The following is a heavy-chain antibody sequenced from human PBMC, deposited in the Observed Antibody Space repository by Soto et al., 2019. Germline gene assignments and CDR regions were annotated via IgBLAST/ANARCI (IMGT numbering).Heavy chain of an antibody. CDR1: GDSVSSNSSG. V-gene: IGHV6-1*01. J-gene: IGHJ6*02. Sequence: SQTLSLPCVISGDSVSSNSSGWNFIRQSPSRGLEWLGRTYYKSKWNNDYALSVKSRITINPDTSKNQFSLHLYSVTPEDTAVYYCTGITWFRGMDVWGQGTPVTVSS. D-gene: IGHD3-10*01. CDR2: TYYKSKWNN. CDR3: TGITWFRGMDV.